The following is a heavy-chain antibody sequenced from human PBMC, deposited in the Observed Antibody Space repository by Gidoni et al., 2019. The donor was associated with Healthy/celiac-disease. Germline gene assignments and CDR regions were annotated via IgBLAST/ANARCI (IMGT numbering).Heavy chain of an antibody. CDR3: ARDGSPAPNDFWSGYYSYYYYYGMDV. D-gene: IGHD3-3*01. CDR2: IKQDGSEK. CDR1: GFTFSCYW. V-gene: IGHV3-7*01. J-gene: IGHJ6*02. Sequence: EAQSVESGGGLVQPGGSLRRSCAASGFTFSCYWMSWVRWAPGKGLEWVANIKQDGSEKYYVDSVKGRFTISRDNAKNSLYLQMNTLRAEDTAVYYCARDGSPAPNDFWSGYYSYYYYYGMDVWGQGTTVTVSS.